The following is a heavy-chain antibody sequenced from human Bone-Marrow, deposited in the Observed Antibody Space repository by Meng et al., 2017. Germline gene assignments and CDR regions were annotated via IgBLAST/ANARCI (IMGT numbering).Heavy chain of an antibody. CDR2: IDPSGGST. CDR1: GYTFTKYY. CDR3: TRATVSTRGFGYYFNF. D-gene: IGHD4-11*01. Sequence: VQSGAVVKRPGASVKVSCKATGYTFTKYYMHWGRQAPGQGRQWMGIIDPSGGSTTYAQDFQGRVTMTRDTSTSTVYMELSSLRSEDTATYYCTRATVSTRGFGYYFNFWGQGTLVTVSS. V-gene: IGHV1-46*01. J-gene: IGHJ4*02.